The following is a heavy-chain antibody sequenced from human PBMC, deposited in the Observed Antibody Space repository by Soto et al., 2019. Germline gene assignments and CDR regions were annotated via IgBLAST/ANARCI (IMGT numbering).Heavy chain of an antibody. Sequence: SGPTLVNPTHTLTLTSTFSGFSLSTSGVGVGWIRQPPGKALEWLALISWNDDKRYSPSLKSRLTITKNTSKNQVVLTMTNMDPVDTATYHCAHIPSWGVWDSNNWFRPRGQGTLVAVFS. CDR1: GFSLSTSGVG. CDR3: AHIPSWGVWDSNNWFRP. J-gene: IGHJ5*02. D-gene: IGHD3-16*01. CDR2: ISWNDDK. V-gene: IGHV2-5*01.